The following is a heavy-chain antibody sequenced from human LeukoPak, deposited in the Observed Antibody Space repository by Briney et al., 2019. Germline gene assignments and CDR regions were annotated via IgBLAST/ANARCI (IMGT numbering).Heavy chain of an antibody. CDR3: ARDVLSMVRGVKERAFDF. CDR1: GFVFSSYA. Sequence: GRSLRLSCAASGFVFSSYAMHWVSQAPGKGLDGVAIISYDGSNEYYADSVKGRFTISRDSSKNTLYLQMNSLRLEDTAVYYCARDVLSMVRGVKERAFDFWGQGTLVTVSS. D-gene: IGHD3-10*01. J-gene: IGHJ4*02. CDR2: ISYDGSNE. V-gene: IGHV3-30-3*01.